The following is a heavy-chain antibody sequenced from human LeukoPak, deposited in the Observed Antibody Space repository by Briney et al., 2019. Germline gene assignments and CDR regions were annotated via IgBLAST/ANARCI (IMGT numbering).Heavy chain of an antibody. D-gene: IGHD3-22*01. V-gene: IGHV4-61*08. CDR3: ARKTYYYDSSGYSVGVSPYYFDY. Sequence: PSETLSLTCTVSGGSISSGGYYWSWIRQPPGKGLEWIGYIYYSGSTNYNPSLKSRVTISVDTSKNQFSLKLSSVTAADTAVYYCARKTYYYDSSGYSVGVSPYYFDYWGQGTLVTVSS. CDR2: IYYSGST. J-gene: IGHJ4*02. CDR1: GGSISSGGYY.